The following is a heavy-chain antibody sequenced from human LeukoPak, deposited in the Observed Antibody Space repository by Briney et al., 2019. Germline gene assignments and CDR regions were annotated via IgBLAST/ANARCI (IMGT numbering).Heavy chain of an antibody. CDR1: GSSISNSNYY. Sequence: SETLSLTCTVSGSSISNSNYYWGWIRQPPGKGLEWIGSIYSSGNTYYNPSLKSRVTMSVDTSKDQFSLNLSFVTAADTAVYYCARHASGSYNNFQHWGQGTLVTVSS. D-gene: IGHD1-26*01. V-gene: IGHV4-39*01. CDR3: ARHASGSYNNFQH. CDR2: IYSSGNT. J-gene: IGHJ1*01.